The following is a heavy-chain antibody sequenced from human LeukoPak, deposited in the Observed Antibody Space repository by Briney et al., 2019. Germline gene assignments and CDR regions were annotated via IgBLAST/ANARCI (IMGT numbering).Heavy chain of an antibody. D-gene: IGHD6-19*01. CDR3: ARRRLRYSSGWYVLDY. CDR1: GGSISNYY. J-gene: IGHJ4*02. V-gene: IGHV4-34*01. CDR2: INHSGST. Sequence: SETLSLTCTVSGGSISNYYWSWIRQPPGKGLEWIGEINHSGSTNYNPSLKSRVTISVDTSKNQFSLKLSSVTAADTAVYYCARRRLRYSSGWYVLDYWGQGTLVTVSS.